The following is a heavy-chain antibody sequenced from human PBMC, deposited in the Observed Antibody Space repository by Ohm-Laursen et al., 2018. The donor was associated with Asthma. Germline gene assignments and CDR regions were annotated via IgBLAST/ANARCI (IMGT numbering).Heavy chain of an antibody. Sequence: SLRLSCAAAGFTFTDYAMSWVRQAPGKGLDLVSSIRPSDGYTSYADSVRGRFTISRDISKNTLYLQMNSLRAEDTAVYYCARDYYDSSGYYLPYYYYYGMDVWGQGTTVTVSS. CDR1: GFTFTDYA. CDR2: IRPSDGYT. CDR3: ARDYYDSSGYYLPYYYYYGMDV. D-gene: IGHD3-22*01. J-gene: IGHJ6*02. V-gene: IGHV3-23*01.